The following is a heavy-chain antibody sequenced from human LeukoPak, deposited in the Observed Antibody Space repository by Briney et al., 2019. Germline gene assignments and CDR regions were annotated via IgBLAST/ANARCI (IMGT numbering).Heavy chain of an antibody. Sequence: GASVKVSCKASGGTFSSYAISWVRQAPGQGLEWMGRIIPIFGTANYAQKFQGRVTITTDESTSTAYMELSSLRSDDTAVYYCARVEYYYDSSGYYYGLLDYWGQGTLVTVSS. J-gene: IGHJ4*02. CDR2: IIPIFGTA. CDR3: ARVEYYYDSSGYYYGLLDY. D-gene: IGHD3-22*01. V-gene: IGHV1-69*05. CDR1: GGTFSSYA.